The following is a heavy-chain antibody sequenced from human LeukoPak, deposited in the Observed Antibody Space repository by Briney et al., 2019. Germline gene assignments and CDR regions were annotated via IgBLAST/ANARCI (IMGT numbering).Heavy chain of an antibody. D-gene: IGHD2-15*01. Sequence: GASVKVSCKVSGYTLTELSMHWVRQAPGKGLEWMGGIIPIFGTANYAQKFQGRVTITADKSTSTAYMELSSLRSEDTAVYYCARDRAGIVVVVAAFDAFDIWGQGTMVTVSS. CDR2: IIPIFGTA. CDR3: ARDRAGIVVVVAAFDAFDI. V-gene: IGHV1-69*06. CDR1: GYTLTELS. J-gene: IGHJ3*02.